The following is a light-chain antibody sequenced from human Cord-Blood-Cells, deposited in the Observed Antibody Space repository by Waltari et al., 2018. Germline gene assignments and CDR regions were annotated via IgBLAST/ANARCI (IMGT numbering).Light chain of an antibody. Sequence: QSALTQPPSASGSPGQSVTISCTGTSSDVGGYNYVSWYKQHPGKAPKLMIYEVSNGPPRGPDRFFGSKSGNTASLTVSGLQAEDEADYYCSSYAGSNNYVFGTGTKVTVL. J-gene: IGLJ1*01. V-gene: IGLV2-8*01. CDR1: SSDVGGYNY. CDR3: SSYAGSNNYV. CDR2: EVS.